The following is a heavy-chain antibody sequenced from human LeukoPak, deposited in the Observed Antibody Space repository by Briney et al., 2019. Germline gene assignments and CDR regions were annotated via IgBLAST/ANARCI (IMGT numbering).Heavy chain of an antibody. V-gene: IGHV1-18*04. CDR1: GYTFTSYG. CDR2: ISAYNGNT. D-gene: IGHD3-16*02. J-gene: IGHJ4*02. CDR3: ARGGMITFGGVIADFDY. Sequence: ASVKVSCKASGYTFTSYGISWVRQAPGQGLEWMGWISAYNGNTNYAQKPQGRVTMTTDTSTSTAYMELRSLRSDDTAVYYCARGGMITFGGVIADFDYWGQGTLVTVSS.